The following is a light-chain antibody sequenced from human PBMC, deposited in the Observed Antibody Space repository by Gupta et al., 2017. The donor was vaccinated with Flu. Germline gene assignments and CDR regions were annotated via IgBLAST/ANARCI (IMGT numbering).Light chain of an antibody. CDR1: QSLLHSNVYNY. V-gene: IGKV2-28*01. CDR2: LGS. J-gene: IGKJ2*01. Sequence: DIVMTQSPLSLSVTPGEPASISCRSSQSLLHSNVYNYLDWYLQKPGRSPQLLFYLGSTRASGVPDRFSVNGSGTDFTLKISTVDAEDVGVYYCRQALQYPQTFGQGTKLEIK. CDR3: RQALQYPQT.